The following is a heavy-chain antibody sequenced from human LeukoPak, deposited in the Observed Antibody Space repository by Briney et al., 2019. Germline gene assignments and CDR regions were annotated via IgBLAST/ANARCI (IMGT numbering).Heavy chain of an antibody. CDR2: IWHDGSHK. CDR3: AKHKENYGDSCLDDY. Sequence: GGSLRLSCAASGFTFSTYGMHWVRQAPGKGLEWITVIWHDGSHKDYADSVKGRFTISRDNSKNTLYLQMNSLRAEDTAVYYCAKHKENYGDSCLDDYWGQGTLVTVSS. D-gene: IGHD4-17*01. J-gene: IGHJ4*02. V-gene: IGHV3-33*06. CDR1: GFTFSTYG.